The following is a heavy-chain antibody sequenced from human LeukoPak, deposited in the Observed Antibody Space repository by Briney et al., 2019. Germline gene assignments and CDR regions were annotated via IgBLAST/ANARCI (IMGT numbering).Heavy chain of an antibody. J-gene: IGHJ4*02. Sequence: SETLSLTCTVSGGSISSYYWSWIRQPAGKGLEWIGRIYTSGSNNYNPSLKSRVTMSLDTSKNQFSLKLSSVTAADTAVYYCASTIEYSNSLRDYWGQGTLVTVSS. CDR1: GGSISSYY. CDR2: IYTSGSN. V-gene: IGHV4-4*07. D-gene: IGHD6-6*01. CDR3: ASTIEYSNSLRDY.